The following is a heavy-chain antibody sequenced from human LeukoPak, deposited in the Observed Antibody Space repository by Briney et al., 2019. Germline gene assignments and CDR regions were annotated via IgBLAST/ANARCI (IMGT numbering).Heavy chain of an antibody. J-gene: IGHJ4*02. Sequence: GGSLRLSCAASGFIVSSNYMSWVRQAPRKGLEWVSVIYSDGITYYADSVKGRFTISRDNSKNTLYLQMNSLRAEDTAVYYCARVREASKEVTGALDYWGQGTLVTVSS. CDR2: IYSDGIT. V-gene: IGHV3-53*05. D-gene: IGHD2-21*02. CDR3: ARVREASKEVTGALDY. CDR1: GFIVSSNY.